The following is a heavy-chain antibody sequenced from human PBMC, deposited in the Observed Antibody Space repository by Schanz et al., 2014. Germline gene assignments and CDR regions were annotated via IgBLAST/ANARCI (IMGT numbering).Heavy chain of an antibody. D-gene: IGHD3-10*01. CDR2: ISCSGGNT. J-gene: IGHJ3*02. CDR1: GFSFTTYA. CDR3: TKGRFGELSAFDI. V-gene: IGHV3-23*04. Sequence: EEQLVESGGGLVQPGGSLRLSCASSGFSFTTYAMSWVRQAPGKGLEWVSTISCSGGNTYYADSVKGRFTISRDNSKNTLYLQMNSLRAEDTAVYYCTKGRFGELSAFDIWGQGTMVTVSS.